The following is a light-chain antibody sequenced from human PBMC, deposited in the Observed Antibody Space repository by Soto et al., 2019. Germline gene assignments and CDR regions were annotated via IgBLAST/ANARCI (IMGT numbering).Light chain of an antibody. CDR1: QSVSSY. CDR3: QQRSNWPST. Sequence: ELVLPQSPATLSLSPGERAALSCRASQSVSSYLAWYQQKPGQAPRLLIYDASNRATGIPARFSGSGSGTDFTLTISSLEPEDFAVYFCQQRSNWPSTFGGGTKVEI. J-gene: IGKJ4*01. V-gene: IGKV3-11*01. CDR2: DAS.